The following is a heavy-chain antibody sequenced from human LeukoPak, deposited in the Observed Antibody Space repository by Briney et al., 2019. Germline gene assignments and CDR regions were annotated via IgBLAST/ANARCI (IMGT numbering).Heavy chain of an antibody. Sequence: SETLSLTCTVSGGSISSSNCYWGWIRQPPGKGLEWIGSIYYSGGTYYNASLKSRVTISIDTSKNQFSLKLSSVTAADTAVYYCARRRGGYCSGGSCHRFDYWGQGTLVTVSS. CDR1: GGSISSSNCY. J-gene: IGHJ4*02. CDR3: ARRRGGYCSGGSCHRFDY. V-gene: IGHV4-39*01. CDR2: IYYSGGT. D-gene: IGHD2-15*01.